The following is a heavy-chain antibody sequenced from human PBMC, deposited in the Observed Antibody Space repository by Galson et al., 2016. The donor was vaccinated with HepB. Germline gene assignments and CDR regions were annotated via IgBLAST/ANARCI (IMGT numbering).Heavy chain of an antibody. CDR1: GFTFTDHA. CDR2: ISYDGSNK. V-gene: IGHV3-30-3*01. CDR3: ARTRDFWSGHYDAFDV. Sequence: SLRLSCAASGFTFTDHAIHWVRQAPGKGLEWVADISYDGSNKFYLNSAKGRFTISRDNSKNTVYLQMNSLTTEVTAIHYCARTRDFWSGHYDAFDVWGQGAMVGVSS. J-gene: IGHJ3*01. D-gene: IGHD3-3*01.